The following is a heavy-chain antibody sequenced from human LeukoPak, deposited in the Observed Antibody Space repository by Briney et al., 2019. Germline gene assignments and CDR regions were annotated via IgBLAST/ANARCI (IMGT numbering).Heavy chain of an antibody. D-gene: IGHD6-13*01. CDR1: GFTFSSYA. J-gene: IGHJ4*02. CDR2: ISGSGGST. V-gene: IGHV3-23*01. Sequence: GGSLRLSCAASGFTFSSYAMTWVRQAPGKGLEWVSAISGSGGSTYYAASVKGRFTISRDNSKNTVYLEMNSLRVEDTAVYSCAKLAAIGRNYFDYWGQGTLLTVSS. CDR3: AKLAAIGRNYFDY.